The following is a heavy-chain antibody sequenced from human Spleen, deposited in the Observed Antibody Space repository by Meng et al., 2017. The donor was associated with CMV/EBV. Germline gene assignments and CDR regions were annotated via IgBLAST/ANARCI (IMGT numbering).Heavy chain of an antibody. CDR1: GYSISSGYY. D-gene: IGHD2-2*01. J-gene: IGHJ6*02. CDR2: IYHSGST. CDR3: ARDGPMCSSTSCYYYYFGMDV. Sequence: SETLSLTCTVSGYSISSGYYWGWIRQPPGKGLEWIGSIYHSGSTYYNPSLKSRVTISVDTSKNQFSLKLSSVTAADTAVYYCARDGPMCSSTSCYYYYFGMDVWGQGTTVTVSS. V-gene: IGHV4-38-2*02.